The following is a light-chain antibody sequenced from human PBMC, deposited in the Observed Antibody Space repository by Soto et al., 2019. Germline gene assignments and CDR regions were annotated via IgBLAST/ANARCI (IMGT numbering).Light chain of an antibody. CDR1: QGISYY. CDR2: GAS. J-gene: IGKJ1*01. V-gene: IGKV1-27*01. CDR3: QKYNSPPRT. Sequence: DLQMTQSPSSLSASVGDRVTITCRASQGISYYLAWYQQKPGKVPKVLIYGASTLQPGVPSRFSAGGSGTDFTLTISSLQPEDAATYYCQKYNSPPRTFGQGTKVEIK.